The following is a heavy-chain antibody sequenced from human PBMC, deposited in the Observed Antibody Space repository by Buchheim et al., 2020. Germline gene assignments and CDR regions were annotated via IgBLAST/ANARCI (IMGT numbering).Heavy chain of an antibody. Sequence: EVQLMESGGGLVNPGGSLRLACAASGFTFSNYKRNWVRQAPGKGLEWVSSISGSSSHIYHADSLRGRITISRDNAQNSLYLQMNSLSAEDTAVYYCARNEAYYDRSGYFLYWGQGT. V-gene: IGHV3-21*01. CDR2: ISGSSSHI. J-gene: IGHJ4*02. D-gene: IGHD3-22*01. CDR1: GFTFSNYK. CDR3: ARNEAYYDRSGYFLY.